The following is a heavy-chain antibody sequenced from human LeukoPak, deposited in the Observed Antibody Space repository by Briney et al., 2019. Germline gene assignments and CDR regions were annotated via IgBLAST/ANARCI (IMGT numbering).Heavy chain of an antibody. CDR1: GGSFSGYY. V-gene: IGHV4-34*01. CDR2: IDQSGST. Sequence: SETLSLTCAGYGGSFSGYYWNWVRQPPGKGPEWMGEIDQSGSTNYNPCLKSRVTISIDTSKYEFSLKLNSVTAADTAVYYCARKDGSGSYYKCEYWGEGTLVTVSS. D-gene: IGHD3-10*01. CDR3: ARKDGSGSYYKCEY. J-gene: IGHJ4*02.